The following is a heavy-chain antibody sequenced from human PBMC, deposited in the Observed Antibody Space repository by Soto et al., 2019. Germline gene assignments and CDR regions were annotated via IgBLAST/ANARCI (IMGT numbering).Heavy chain of an antibody. CDR1: GFTFSSYW. CDR2: IKQDGSEK. Sequence: LRLSCAASGFTFSSYWMSWVRQAPGKGLEWVANIKQDGSEKYYVDSVKGRFTISRDNAKNSLYLQMNSLRAEDTAVYYCARENTIFGVVRMDVWGQGTTVTVSS. CDR3: ARENTIFGVVRMDV. J-gene: IGHJ6*02. V-gene: IGHV3-7*01. D-gene: IGHD3-3*01.